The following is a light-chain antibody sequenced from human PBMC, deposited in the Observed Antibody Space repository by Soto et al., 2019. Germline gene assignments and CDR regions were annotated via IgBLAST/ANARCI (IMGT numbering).Light chain of an antibody. CDR3: QVWDSSSDHREV. CDR2: DVN. CDR1: SGDIGAYNY. Sequence: QSALTQPRSVSGSPGQSVTFSCTGTSGDIGAYNYVSWYQFHPGKAPKMIIYDVNKRPSGVPDRFSGSKSGNTASLTISRVEAGDEADYYCQVWDSSSDHREVFGTGTKVTVL. V-gene: IGLV2-11*01. J-gene: IGLJ1*01.